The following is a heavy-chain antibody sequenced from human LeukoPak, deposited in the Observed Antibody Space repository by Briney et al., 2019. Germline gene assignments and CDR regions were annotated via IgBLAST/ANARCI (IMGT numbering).Heavy chain of an antibody. CDR2: ISSSSSYI. J-gene: IGHJ4*02. V-gene: IGHV3-21*01. Sequence: GGSLRLSCAASGFTFSSYSMNWVRQAPGKGLEWVSSISSSSSYIYYADSVKGRFTISRDNAKNSLYLQMNSLRAEDTAVYYCARGGILWFGELLFGATYFDYWGQGTLVTVSS. D-gene: IGHD3-10*01. CDR3: ARGGILWFGELLFGATYFDY. CDR1: GFTFSSYS.